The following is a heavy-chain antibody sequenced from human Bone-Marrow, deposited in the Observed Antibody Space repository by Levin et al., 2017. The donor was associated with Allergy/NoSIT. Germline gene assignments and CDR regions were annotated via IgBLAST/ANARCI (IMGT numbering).Heavy chain of an antibody. V-gene: IGHV3-23*01. D-gene: IGHD3-10*01. CDR3: AKGDYYGSGSYGHFEY. CDR1: GFTFSIYA. J-gene: IGHJ4*02. CDR2: ISGSGSNT. Sequence: GESLKISCAASGFTFSIYAMSWVRQAPGKGLEWVSVISGSGSNTYYADSVKGRFTISRDNSRNTLYLQMNSLRAEDTAVFYCAKGDYYGSGSYGHFEYWGQGTLVTVSS.